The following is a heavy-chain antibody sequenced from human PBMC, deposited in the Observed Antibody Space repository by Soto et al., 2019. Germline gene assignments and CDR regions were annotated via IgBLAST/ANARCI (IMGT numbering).Heavy chain of an antibody. J-gene: IGHJ4*02. CDR3: ARESEDLTSNFDY. V-gene: IGHV3-7*01. CDR2: VNEDGSEK. Sequence: PGGSLRLSCAASGLTFSNYYMSWVRQAQGKGLEWVANVNEDGSEKYYGDSMKGRFTISRDNAKNSLYLEMNSLRAEDTAVYYCARESEDLTSNFDYWGQGTLVTVSS. CDR1: GLTFSNYY.